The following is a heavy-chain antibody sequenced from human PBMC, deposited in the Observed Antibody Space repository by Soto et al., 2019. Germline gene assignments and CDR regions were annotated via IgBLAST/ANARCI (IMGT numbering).Heavy chain of an antibody. D-gene: IGHD6-13*01. CDR3: AREHSSSWRFDY. CDR1: GYTFTSYD. J-gene: IGHJ4*01. CDR2: MNTNRGNT. Sequence: QVQLVQSGAEVKKPGASVKVSCKASGYTFTSYDINWVRQATGQGLEWMGWMNTNRGNTGYAQKFQGRVTMTRNTSISTAYMELSSLRAEDTAVYYWAREHSSSWRFDYWGHGTLVTVSS. V-gene: IGHV1-8*01.